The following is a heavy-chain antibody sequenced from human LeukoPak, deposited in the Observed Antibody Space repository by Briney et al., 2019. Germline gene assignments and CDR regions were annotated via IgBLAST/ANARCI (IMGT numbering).Heavy chain of an antibody. Sequence: PSETLSLTCTVSGGSISSYYWSWIRQPPGKGLEWIGEINHSGSTNYNPSLKSRVTISVDTSKNQFSLKLSSVTAADTAVYYCARNQAQFGPLYDSSGYYYDYWGQGTLVTVSS. V-gene: IGHV4-34*01. CDR2: INHSGST. CDR1: GGSISSYY. CDR3: ARNQAQFGPLYDSSGYYYDY. J-gene: IGHJ4*02. D-gene: IGHD3-22*01.